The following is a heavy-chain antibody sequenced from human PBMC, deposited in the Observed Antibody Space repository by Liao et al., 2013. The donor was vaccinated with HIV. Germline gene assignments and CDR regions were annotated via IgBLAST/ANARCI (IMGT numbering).Heavy chain of an antibody. CDR2: IFPSGYT. CDR1: GGSITSGSYY. Sequence: QVQLQESGPGLVKPSQTLSLTCSVSGGSITSGSYYWGWIRQPAGKGLEWIGRIFPSGYTNYNPSLKSRVTISVDTSKNLFSLKLSSVTAADTAVYYCARDYRFDYWGQGTLVTVSS. V-gene: IGHV4-61*02. CDR3: ARDYRFDY. J-gene: IGHJ4*02.